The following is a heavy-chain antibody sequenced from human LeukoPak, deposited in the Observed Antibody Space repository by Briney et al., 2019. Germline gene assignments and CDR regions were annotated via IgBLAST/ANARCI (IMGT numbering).Heavy chain of an antibody. CDR1: GGSISSSNW. Sequence: SETLSLTCAVSGGSISSSNWWSWVRQPPGKGLEWIGEIYHSGSTNYNPSLKSRVTISVDKSKNQFSLKLSSVTAADTAAYYCARDSLYCSGGSCPIDYWGQGTLVTVSS. CDR2: IYHSGST. J-gene: IGHJ4*02. CDR3: ARDSLYCSGGSCPIDY. D-gene: IGHD2-15*01. V-gene: IGHV4-4*02.